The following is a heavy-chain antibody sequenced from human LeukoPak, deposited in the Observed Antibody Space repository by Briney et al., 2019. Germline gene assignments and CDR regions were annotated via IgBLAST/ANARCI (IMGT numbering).Heavy chain of an antibody. V-gene: IGHV1-2*02. D-gene: IGHD3-3*01. CDR3: ARGTIFGVAGDY. CDR1: GYTFTGYY. CDR2: INPNSGGT. J-gene: IGHJ4*02. Sequence: VASVKVSCKAFGYTFTGYYMHWVRQAPGQGLEWMGWINPNSGGTNYAQKFQGRVTMTRDTSISTAYMELSRLRSDDTAVYYCARGTIFGVAGDYWGQGTLVTVSS.